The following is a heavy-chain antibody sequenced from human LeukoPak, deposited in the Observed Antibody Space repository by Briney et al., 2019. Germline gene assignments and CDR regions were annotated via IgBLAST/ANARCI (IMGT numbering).Heavy chain of an antibody. D-gene: IGHD3-3*01. J-gene: IGHJ4*02. V-gene: IGHV1-2*02. CDR3: ARGPDHGGFDH. Sequence: GASVKVSCKASGYTFTGYYMHWVRQAPGQGLEWMAWINPTNGDTSYAQKFQGRVTMARDTSISTVYMELSRLRFDDTAVYYCARGPDHGGFDHWGQGTLVIVSS. CDR1: GYTFTGYY. CDR2: INPTNGDT.